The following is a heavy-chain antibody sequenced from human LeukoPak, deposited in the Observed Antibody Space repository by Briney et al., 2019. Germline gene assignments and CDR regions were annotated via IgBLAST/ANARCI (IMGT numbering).Heavy chain of an antibody. J-gene: IGHJ4*02. CDR1: GFTSSSYA. D-gene: IGHD3-22*01. Sequence: GGSLRLSCAASGFTSSSYAMSWVRQAPGKGLEWVSTINGNGDNTYYADSVKGRVTISRDNSKNTLYLQMNSLRAEDTAVYYCAKGNDIGGYYYPHFDYWGQGTLVTVSS. CDR3: AKGNDIGGYYYPHFDY. V-gene: IGHV3-23*01. CDR2: INGNGDNT.